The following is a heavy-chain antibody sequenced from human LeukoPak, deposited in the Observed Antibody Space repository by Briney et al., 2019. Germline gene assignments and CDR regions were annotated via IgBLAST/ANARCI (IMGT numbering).Heavy chain of an antibody. CDR3: ASGRFNSGWLDY. CDR2: ISYDGSNK. V-gene: IGHV3-30*03. Sequence: PGGSLRLSCAASGFTFSSYGMHWVRQAPGKGLEWVAVISYDGSNKYYADSVKGRFTISRDNSKNTLYLQMNSLRAEDTAVFYCASGRFNSGWLDYWGQGTLVTVSS. J-gene: IGHJ4*02. CDR1: GFTFSSYG. D-gene: IGHD6-19*01.